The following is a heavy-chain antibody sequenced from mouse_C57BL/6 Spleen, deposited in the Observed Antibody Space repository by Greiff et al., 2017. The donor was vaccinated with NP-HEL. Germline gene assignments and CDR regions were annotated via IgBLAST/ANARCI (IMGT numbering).Heavy chain of an antibody. J-gene: IGHJ3*01. V-gene: IGHV1-55*01. CDR1: GYTFTSYW. CDR3: ARAGLYYGSVWFAY. Sequence: QVQLKQPGAELVKPGASVKMSCKASGYTFTSYWITWVKQRPGQGLEWIGDIYPGSGSTNYNEKFKSKATLTVDTSSSTAYMQLSSLTSEDSAVYYCARAGLYYGSVWFAYWGQGTLVTVSA. D-gene: IGHD1-1*01. CDR2: IYPGSGST.